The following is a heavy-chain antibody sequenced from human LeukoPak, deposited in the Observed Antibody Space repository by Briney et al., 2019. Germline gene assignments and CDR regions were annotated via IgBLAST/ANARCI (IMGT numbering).Heavy chain of an antibody. D-gene: IGHD1-1*01. CDR1: GGSISSYY. Sequence: PSETLSLTCTVSGGSISSYYWSWIRQPPGKGLEWIGYIYYSGSTNYNPSLKNRVTISVDTSKNQFSLKVSSVTAADTAVYYCARHGLEPTSFYYYMDVWGKGTTVTVSS. CDR3: ARHGLEPTSFYYYMDV. V-gene: IGHV4-59*08. J-gene: IGHJ6*03. CDR2: IYYSGST.